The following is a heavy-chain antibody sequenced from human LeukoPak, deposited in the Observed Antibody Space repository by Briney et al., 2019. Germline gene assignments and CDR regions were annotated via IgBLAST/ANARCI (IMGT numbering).Heavy chain of an antibody. V-gene: IGHV1-2*02. J-gene: IGHJ4*02. CDR2: INPNSGGT. CDR1: GYTFTGYY. Sequence: ASVKVSCKASGYTFTGYYMHWVRQAPGQGLEWMGWINPNSGGTNYAQKFQGRVTMTRDTSISTAYMELSRLRSDDTAVYYCARDGDRTWTYYYDSSGYYKDWGQGTLVTVSS. D-gene: IGHD3-22*01. CDR3: ARDGDRTWTYYYDSSGYYKD.